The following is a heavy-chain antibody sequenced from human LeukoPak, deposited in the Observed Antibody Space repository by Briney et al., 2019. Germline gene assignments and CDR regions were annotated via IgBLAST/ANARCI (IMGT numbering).Heavy chain of an antibody. D-gene: IGHD6-13*01. CDR1: GFTFSNYN. Sequence: PGGSLRLSCAASGFTFSNYNMVWVRQAPGEGLEWVSFISTSSSAIYYADSVKGRFTISRDNARNSLYLQMNSLRDEDTAVYYCASGGIAAAGTGWFDPWGQGTLVTVSS. CDR3: ASGGIAAAGTGWFDP. V-gene: IGHV3-48*02. J-gene: IGHJ5*02. CDR2: ISTSSSAI.